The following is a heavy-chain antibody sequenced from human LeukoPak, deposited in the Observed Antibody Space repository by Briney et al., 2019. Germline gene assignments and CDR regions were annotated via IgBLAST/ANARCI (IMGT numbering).Heavy chain of an antibody. V-gene: IGHV3-30*02. CDR3: AKVPPFSVRDSSHEDDY. CDR1: GFTFSSYG. D-gene: IGHD6-13*01. J-gene: IGHJ4*02. Sequence: GGSLRLSCAASGFTFSSYGMHWVRQAPGKGLEWVAFIRYDGSNKYYADSVKGRFTISRDNSKNTLYLQMNSLRAEDTAVYYCAKVPPFSVRDSSHEDDYWGQGTLVTVSS. CDR2: IRYDGSNK.